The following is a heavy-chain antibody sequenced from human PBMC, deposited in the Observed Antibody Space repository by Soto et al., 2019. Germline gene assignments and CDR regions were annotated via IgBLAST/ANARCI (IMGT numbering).Heavy chain of an antibody. V-gene: IGHV1-18*01. Sequence: GASVKVSCKASGYTFTSYGISWVRQAPGQGLEWMGWISAYNGNTNYAQKQQGRVTMTTDTSTSTANMEMRSLRSDDTAVENSTGVSIFGVVTLRNPTNMDVWAKGTTVTVSS. CDR3: TGVSIFGVVTLRNPTNMDV. CDR2: ISAYNGNT. CDR1: GYTFTSYG. J-gene: IGHJ6*03. D-gene: IGHD3-3*01.